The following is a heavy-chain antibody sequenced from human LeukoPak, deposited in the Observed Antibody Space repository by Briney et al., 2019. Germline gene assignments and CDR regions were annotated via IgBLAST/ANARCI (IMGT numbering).Heavy chain of an antibody. Sequence: SETLSLTCTVSGGSISSYYWSWIRQPPGKGLEWIGYIYYSGSTNYNPSLKSRVTISVDTSKNQCSLNLSSVTAADTAVYYCARCPNGDFWSGYGFDYWGQGPLVTVSS. V-gene: IGHV4-59*01. CDR2: IYYSGST. J-gene: IGHJ4*02. CDR3: ARCPNGDFWSGYGFDY. D-gene: IGHD3-3*01. CDR1: GGSISSYY.